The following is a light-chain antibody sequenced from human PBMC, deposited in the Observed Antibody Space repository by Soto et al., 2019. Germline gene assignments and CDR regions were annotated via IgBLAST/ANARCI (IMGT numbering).Light chain of an antibody. V-gene: IGKV1-5*01. CDR3: QQYSSYTA. CDR2: DAS. J-gene: IGKJ1*01. Sequence: DIQMTQSPSTLSASVGDRVTITCRASQSISNWLAWYQQKPGKTPKLLIYDASTLESGVPSRFSGSGSGTGFTLTISTLQSEDFATYYCQQYSSYTAFAQGPKVDIK. CDR1: QSISNW.